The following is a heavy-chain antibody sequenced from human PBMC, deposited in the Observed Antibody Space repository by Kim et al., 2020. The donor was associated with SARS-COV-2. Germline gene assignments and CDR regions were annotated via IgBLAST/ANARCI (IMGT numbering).Heavy chain of an antibody. J-gene: IGHJ4*02. CDR1: GFTFSNAW. V-gene: IGHV3-15*01. CDR3: TTDYPGIAVAGIWFGRSRRDYYFDY. D-gene: IGHD6-19*01. CDR2: IKSKTDGGTT. Sequence: GGSLRLSCAASGFTFSNAWMSWVRQAPGKGLEWVGRIKSKTDGGTTDYAAPVKGRFTISRDDSKNTLYLQMNSLKTEDTAVYYCTTDYPGIAVAGIWFGRSRRDYYFDYWGQGTLVTVSS.